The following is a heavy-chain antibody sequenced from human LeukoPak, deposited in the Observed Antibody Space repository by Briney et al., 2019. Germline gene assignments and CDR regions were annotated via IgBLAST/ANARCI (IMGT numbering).Heavy chain of an antibody. J-gene: IGHJ4*02. D-gene: IGHD6-19*01. V-gene: IGHV3-30*02. CDR1: GFTFSSYG. CDR3: AKGGGYSSGWSASFDY. CDR2: IRYDGSNK. Sequence: GGSLRLSCAASGFTFSSYGMHWVRQAPGKGLEWVAFIRYDGSNKYYADSVKGRFTISRDNSKNTLYLQMNSLRAEDTAVYYCAKGGGYSSGWSASFDYWGQGTLVTVSS.